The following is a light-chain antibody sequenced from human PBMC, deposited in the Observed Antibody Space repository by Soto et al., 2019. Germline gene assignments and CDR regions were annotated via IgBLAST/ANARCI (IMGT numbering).Light chain of an antibody. Sequence: AIQLTQSPSSLSASVGDRVTITCRASQGISSAFAWYQQKPGKAPKLLIYDASSLESGVPSRFSGSGSGTEFALTISSLQPEDFVAYYCQQFNSYPATFGQGTRLEIK. V-gene: IGKV1-13*02. CDR3: QQFNSYPAT. CDR1: QGISSA. J-gene: IGKJ5*01. CDR2: DAS.